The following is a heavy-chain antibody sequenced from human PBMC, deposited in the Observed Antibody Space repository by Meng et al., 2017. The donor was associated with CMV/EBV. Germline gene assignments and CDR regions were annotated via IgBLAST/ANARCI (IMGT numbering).Heavy chain of an antibody. V-gene: IGHV4-59*01. J-gene: IGHJ6*02. CDR2: IYYSGST. CDR1: GGSISSYY. D-gene: IGHD3-3*01. CDR3: ARSMPYDFWSGYANYYYYGMDV. Sequence: SETLSLTCTVSGGSISSYYWSWIRQPPGKGLEWIGYIYYSGSTNYNPSLKSRVTISVDTSKNQFSLKLSSVTAADTAVYYCARSMPYDFWSGYANYYYYGMDVWGQGTTVTVSS.